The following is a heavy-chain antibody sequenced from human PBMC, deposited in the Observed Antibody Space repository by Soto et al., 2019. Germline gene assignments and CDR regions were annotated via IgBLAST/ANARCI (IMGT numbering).Heavy chain of an antibody. V-gene: IGHV1-18*01. D-gene: IGHD6-19*01. J-gene: IGHJ4*02. CDR3: ARDHAYLKAVARTLDY. CDR2: ISAYNGNT. CDR1: GYTFTSYG. Sequence: QVQLVQSGAEVKKPGASVKVSCKASGYTFTSYGISWVRQAPGQGLEWMGWISAYNGNTNYAQKLQGRVTMTPDTSTITAYMELRSLRSDDTAVYYCARDHAYLKAVARTLDYWGQGTLVTGSS.